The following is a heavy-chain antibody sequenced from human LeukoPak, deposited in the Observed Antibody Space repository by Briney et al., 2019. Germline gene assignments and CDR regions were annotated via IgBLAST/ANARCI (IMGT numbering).Heavy chain of an antibody. CDR1: GGSISSYY. J-gene: IGHJ5*02. V-gene: IGHV4-59*08. CDR2: IYYSGST. Sequence: SETLSLTCTVSGGSISSYYWSWIRQPPGKGLEWIGYIYYSGSTNYNPSLKSRVTISVDTSKNQFSLKLSSVTAADTAAYYCARKAPLNWFDPWGQGTLVTVSS. CDR3: ARKAPLNWFDP.